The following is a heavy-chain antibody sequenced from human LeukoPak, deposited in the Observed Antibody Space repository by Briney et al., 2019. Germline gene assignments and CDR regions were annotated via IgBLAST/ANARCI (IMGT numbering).Heavy chain of an antibody. CDR1: GYTITSYG. V-gene: IGHV1-18*01. CDR3: ARDQGVSTIFTYYYYYLDV. D-gene: IGHD3-3*01. CDR2: ISAYNGNT. Sequence: ASLKVSCTASGYTITSYGISWVRQAPGQGLEWMGWISAYNGNTNYAKKLQGRVTMTTDTSKSTAYMERRSLRSVDPAVYYCARDQGVSTIFTYYYYYLDVWGKGATVSVSS. J-gene: IGHJ6*03.